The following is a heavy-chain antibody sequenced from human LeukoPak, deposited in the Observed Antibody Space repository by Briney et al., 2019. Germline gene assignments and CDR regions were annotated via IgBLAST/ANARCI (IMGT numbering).Heavy chain of an antibody. CDR3: ARHESSIESIDY. V-gene: IGHV4-38-2*02. CDR2: IYYSGST. Sequence: SETLSLTCTVSGYSISSGYYWGWIRQPPGQGLEWIGSIYYSGSTYYNPSLKSRVTISVDTSKNQFSLKLSSVTAADTAVYYCARHESSIESIDYWGQGTLVTVSS. J-gene: IGHJ4*02. CDR1: GYSISSGYY. D-gene: IGHD6-13*01.